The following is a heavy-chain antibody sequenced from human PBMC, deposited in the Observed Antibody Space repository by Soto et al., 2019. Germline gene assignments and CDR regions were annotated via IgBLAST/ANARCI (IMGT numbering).Heavy chain of an antibody. CDR2: ISAYNGNT. CDR1: GYTFTIYG. V-gene: IGHV1-18*01. Sequence: ASLKVSCKASGYTFTIYGISGARQAPGQGLEWMGWISAYNGNTNYAQKLQGRVTMTTDTSTSTAYMELRSLRSDDTAVYYCARGLKSYYDFWSGYYWAPGDVWG. D-gene: IGHD3-3*01. J-gene: IGHJ6*02. CDR3: ARGLKSYYDFWSGYYWAPGDV.